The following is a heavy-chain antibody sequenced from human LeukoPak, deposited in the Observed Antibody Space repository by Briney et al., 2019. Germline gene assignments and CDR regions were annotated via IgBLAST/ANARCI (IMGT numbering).Heavy chain of an antibody. CDR3: ARDLLFIDTPRGWLDY. CDR2: VNSNSGDT. Sequence: ASVRVSCKASVYTFTGFYMHWVGQAPGQGLEWLGWVNSNSGDTNYAQKFHGRVTMTRDTSISTAYMELSRLKSDDTAVYYCARDLLFIDTPRGWLDYWGQGTLVTVSS. V-gene: IGHV1-2*02. D-gene: IGHD6-19*01. CDR1: VYTFTGFY. J-gene: IGHJ4*02.